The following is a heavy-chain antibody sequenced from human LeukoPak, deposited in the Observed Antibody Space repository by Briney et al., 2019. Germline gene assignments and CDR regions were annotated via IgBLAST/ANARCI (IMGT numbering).Heavy chain of an antibody. V-gene: IGHV3-48*03. CDR1: GLTFSNHE. Sequence: GGSLRLSCAASGLTFSNHEMNWVRQAPGKGLEWISYILSSGSTMYYADSVKGRFTISRDNAKNSLYLQMNSLRAEDTAVYYCTRGGYCSGGTCYRLNAFDIWGQGTTVTVSS. CDR2: ILSSGSTM. J-gene: IGHJ3*02. CDR3: TRGGYCSGGTCYRLNAFDI. D-gene: IGHD2-15*01.